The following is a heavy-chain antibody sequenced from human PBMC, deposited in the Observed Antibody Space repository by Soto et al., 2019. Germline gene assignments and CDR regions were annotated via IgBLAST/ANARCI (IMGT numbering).Heavy chain of an antibody. CDR1: GFTFSNAW. CDR3: TTGGLRWFLYRGLDY. J-gene: IGHJ4*02. V-gene: IGHV3-15*07. D-gene: IGHD4-17*01. CDR2: IKSKTDGGTT. Sequence: EVQLVESGGGLVKPGGSLRLSCAASGFTFSNAWMNWVRQAPGKGLEWVGRIKSKTDGGTTDYAAPVKGRFTISRDXSXXTLYLQMNSLKTEDTAVYYCTTGGLRWFLYRGLDYWGQGTLVTVSS.